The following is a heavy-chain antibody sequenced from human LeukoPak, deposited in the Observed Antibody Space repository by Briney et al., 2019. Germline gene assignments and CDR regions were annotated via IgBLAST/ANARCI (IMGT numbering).Heavy chain of an antibody. Sequence: SETLSLTCTVSGGSISSYYWSWIRQPAGKGLEWIGHIYTSGSTNYNPSLKSRVTISVDRSKNQFSLKLSSVTAADTAVYYCARVREYQLLRDYYYYMDVWGKGTTVTVSS. CDR3: ARVREYQLLRDYYYYMDV. CDR1: GGSISSYY. D-gene: IGHD2-2*01. J-gene: IGHJ6*03. CDR2: IYTSGST. V-gene: IGHV4-4*07.